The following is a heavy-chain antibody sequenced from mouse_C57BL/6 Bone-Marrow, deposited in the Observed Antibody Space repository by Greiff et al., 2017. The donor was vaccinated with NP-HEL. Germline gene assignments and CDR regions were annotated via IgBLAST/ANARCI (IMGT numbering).Heavy chain of an antibody. CDR3: AREPLY. Sequence: EVKLVESGGDLVKPGGSLKLSCAASGFTFSSYGMSWVRQTPDKRLEWVATISSGGSYTYYPDNVKGRFTISRDNAKNNLYLQMSHLKSEDTAMYYCAREPLYWGQGTLVTVSA. CDR1: GFTFSSYG. CDR2: ISSGGSYT. J-gene: IGHJ3*01. V-gene: IGHV5-4*01.